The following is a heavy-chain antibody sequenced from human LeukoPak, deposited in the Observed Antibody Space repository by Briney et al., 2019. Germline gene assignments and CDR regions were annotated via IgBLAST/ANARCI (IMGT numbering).Heavy chain of an antibody. CDR1: GGSISSYY. CDR3: ARDSGKGYLAREYYFDY. V-gene: IGHV4-4*07. J-gene: IGHJ4*02. D-gene: IGHD2-15*01. Sequence: SETLSLTCTVSGGSISSYYWSWIRQPAGKGLEWIGRIYTSGSTNYNPSLKSRVTMSVDTSKNQFSLKLSSVTAADTAVYYCARDSGKGYLAREYYFDYWGQGTLVTVSS. CDR2: IYTSGST.